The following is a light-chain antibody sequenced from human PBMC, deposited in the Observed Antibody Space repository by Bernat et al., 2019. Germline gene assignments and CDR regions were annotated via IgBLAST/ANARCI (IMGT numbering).Light chain of an antibody. CDR2: DVS. Sequence: QSVPTQPASVSGSPGQSITISCTGTSSDIGDYIYVSWYQQHPGKAPKLVIYDVSNRPSRVSDRFPGSKSGNTASLTISELQAEDEADYYCSSYTSSGTCVFGAGTKVTVL. CDR1: SSDIGDYIY. V-gene: IGLV2-14*03. J-gene: IGLJ1*01. CDR3: SSYTSSGTCV.